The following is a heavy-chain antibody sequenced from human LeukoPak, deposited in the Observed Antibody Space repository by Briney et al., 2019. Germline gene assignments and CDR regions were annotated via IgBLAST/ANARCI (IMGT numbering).Heavy chain of an antibody. Sequence: PSGTLSHTFAVSGGSILSSNWWSWVRQPPGKGLEWIGEIYHSGSTNYNPSLKSRVTISVDKSKNEFSLKLSSVTAADTAVYYCVRGVAGAGTDWFDPWGQGTLVTVSS. CDR1: GGSILSSNW. D-gene: IGHD6-13*01. V-gene: IGHV4-4*02. CDR3: VRGVAGAGTDWFDP. J-gene: IGHJ5*02. CDR2: IYHSGST.